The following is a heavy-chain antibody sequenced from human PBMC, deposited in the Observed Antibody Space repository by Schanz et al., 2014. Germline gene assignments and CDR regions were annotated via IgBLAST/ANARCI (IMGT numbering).Heavy chain of an antibody. CDR2: MYINSGST. Sequence: QVQLVESGGGVVQPGRSLRLSCAASGFTMITYAMHWVRQPPGKGLEWISSMYINSGSTQYADSVKGRFIISRDSSKNTLFLQMNSLRAEDTAVYFCARDGGRDGYNLAFDVWGQGTLVTVSS. V-gene: IGHV3-30*14. D-gene: IGHD5-12*01. CDR1: GFTMITYA. CDR3: ARDGGRDGYNLAFDV. J-gene: IGHJ3*01.